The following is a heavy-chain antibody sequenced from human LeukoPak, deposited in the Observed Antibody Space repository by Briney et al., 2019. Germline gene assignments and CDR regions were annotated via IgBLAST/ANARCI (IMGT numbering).Heavy chain of an antibody. CDR1: GGSFSDYY. D-gene: IGHD6-19*01. V-gene: IGHV4-34*01. J-gene: IGHJ4*02. Sequence: SETLSLTCAVYGGSFSDYYWSWIRQPPGKGLEWIASMLDSATTYYNPSLKSRVTISLDTSKNQFSLKLKSITAADTAVYYCARGVYTGVAGTDYWGQGILVTVST. CDR3: ARGVYTGVAGTDY. CDR2: MLDSATT.